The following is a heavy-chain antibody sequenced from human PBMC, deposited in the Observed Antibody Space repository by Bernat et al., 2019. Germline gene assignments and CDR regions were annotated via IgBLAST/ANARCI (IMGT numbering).Heavy chain of an antibody. CDR3: ARHQSGGLSASSRYYYYYMDV. CDR2: IHYSGST. V-gene: IGHV4-39*01. CDR1: GGSISSSSYY. D-gene: IGHD2-2*01. J-gene: IGHJ6*03. Sequence: QVQVQESGPGLVKPSETLSLTCTVSGGSISSSSYYWGWIRRPPGKGLEWIGRIHYSGSTYYNPSLKSRVTISVDTSKNQFSLKVTYVTAADTAIYYCARHQSGGLSASSRYYYYYMDVWGKGTTVTVSS.